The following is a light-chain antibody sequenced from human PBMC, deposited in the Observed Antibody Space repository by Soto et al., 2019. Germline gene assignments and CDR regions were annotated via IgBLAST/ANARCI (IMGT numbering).Light chain of an antibody. Sequence: ESVLTQPPATLSLSPGDRSPLSCRARQSVSNYLAWYQQKPGQAPRLLIYDASNRAAGIPARFSGSGSGTDFTLTISNLEPEDFAVYYCQQRSSNWRWSFGQGTKVDIK. J-gene: IGKJ1*01. CDR2: DAS. CDR1: QSVSNY. V-gene: IGKV3-11*01. CDR3: QQRSSNWRWS.